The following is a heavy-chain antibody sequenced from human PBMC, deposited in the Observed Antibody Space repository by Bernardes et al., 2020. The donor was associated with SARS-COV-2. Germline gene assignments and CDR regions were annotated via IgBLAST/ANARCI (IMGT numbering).Heavy chain of an antibody. Sequence: SETLSLTRAVYDESSSGYFWSWIRQPPGRGLEWIGEINHGGSTNFNPSLKSRVTMSVDPSKNQISLKLRSVTAADTAVYYCARSSGWYALDFWGQGTLVTVSS. D-gene: IGHD6-19*01. V-gene: IGHV4-34*01. CDR3: ARSSGWYALDF. CDR2: INHGGST. J-gene: IGHJ4*02. CDR1: DESSSGYF.